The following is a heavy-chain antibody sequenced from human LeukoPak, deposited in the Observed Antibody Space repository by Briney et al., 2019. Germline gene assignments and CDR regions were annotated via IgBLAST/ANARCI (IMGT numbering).Heavy chain of an antibody. D-gene: IGHD4-23*01. CDR1: GGTFSSYA. V-gene: IGHV1-69*13. CDR3: ASRGNDYGGNSGLDY. Sequence: GASVKVSCKASGGTFSSYAISWVRQAPGQGLEWMGGIIPIFGTANYAQKFQGRVTITADESTSTAYMELSSLRSEDTAVYYCASRGNDYGGNSGLDYWGQGTLVTVSP. CDR2: IIPIFGTA. J-gene: IGHJ4*02.